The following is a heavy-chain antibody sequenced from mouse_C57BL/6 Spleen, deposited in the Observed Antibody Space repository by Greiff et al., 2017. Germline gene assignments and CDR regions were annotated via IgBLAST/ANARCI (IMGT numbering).Heavy chain of an antibody. CDR1: GFTFTDYY. V-gene: IGHV7-3*01. D-gene: IGHD1-1*01. CDR3: ARFYYYGSSYRYFDV. J-gene: IGHJ1*03. CDR2: IRNKANGYTT. Sequence: DVHLVESGGGLVQPGGSLSLSCAASGFTFTDYYMSWVRQPPGKALEWLGFIRNKANGYTTEYSASVKGRFTISRDNSQSILYLQMNALRAEDSATYYCARFYYYGSSYRYFDVWGTGTTVTVSS.